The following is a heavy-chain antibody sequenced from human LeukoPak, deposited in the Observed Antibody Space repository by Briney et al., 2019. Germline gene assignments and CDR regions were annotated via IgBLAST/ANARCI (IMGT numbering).Heavy chain of an antibody. CDR1: GYTFTSYY. V-gene: IGHV1-69*13. CDR2: IIPIFGTA. Sequence: SVKVSCKASGYTFTSYYMHWVRQAPGQGLEWMGGIIPIFGTANYAQKFQGRVTITADESTSTAYMELSSLRSEDTAVYYCARGYSSGADAFDIWGQGTMDTVSS. J-gene: IGHJ3*02. D-gene: IGHD6-19*01. CDR3: ARGYSSGADAFDI.